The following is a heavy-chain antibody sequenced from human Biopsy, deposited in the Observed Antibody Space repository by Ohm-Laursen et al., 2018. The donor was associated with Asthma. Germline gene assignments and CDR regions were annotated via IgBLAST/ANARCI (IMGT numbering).Heavy chain of an antibody. CDR2: VHSTGST. CDR1: PGSINDYY. D-gene: IGHD6-13*01. Sequence: GTLSLTCTVSPGSINDYYWNWIRQFPGKGLEWIGYVHSTGSTRFNPSFKSRLTISVDTSVDQVSLKLTSVTAADTAVYYCVRATSTWSQSGPHYFDHWGQGTLVTVSS. CDR3: VRATSTWSQSGPHYFDH. J-gene: IGHJ4*02. V-gene: IGHV4-59*01.